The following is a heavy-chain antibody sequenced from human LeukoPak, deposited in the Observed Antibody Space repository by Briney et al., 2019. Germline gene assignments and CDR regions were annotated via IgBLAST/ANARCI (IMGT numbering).Heavy chain of an antibody. J-gene: IGHJ4*02. CDR1: GFTFSSYG. CDR3: AEDPSDIVVVPAAIDY. V-gene: IGHV3-30*18. Sequence: PGRSLRLSCAASGFTFSSYGMHWVRQAPGKGLEWVAVISYDGSNKYYADSVKGRFTISRDNSKNTLYLQMNSLRAEDTAVYYCAEDPSDIVVVPAAIDYWGQGTLVTVSS. CDR2: ISYDGSNK. D-gene: IGHD2-2*01.